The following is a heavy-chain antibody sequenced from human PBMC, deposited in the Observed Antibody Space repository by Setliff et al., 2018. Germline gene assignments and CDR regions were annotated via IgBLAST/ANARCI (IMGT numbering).Heavy chain of an antibody. J-gene: IGHJ5*02. CDR3: ARDVFDFRTGQAGP. CDR1: GFTFRTYE. V-gene: IGHV3-48*03. D-gene: IGHD3-3*01. CDR2: THTDGITI. Sequence: GGSLRLSCEASGFTFRTYEMIWVRQAPGKGLERVSKTHTDGITIYSDSVRGRFTISRDSAKNSLHLQMTSLSAEDTAVYYCARDVFDFRTGQAGPWGQGTLVTVSS.